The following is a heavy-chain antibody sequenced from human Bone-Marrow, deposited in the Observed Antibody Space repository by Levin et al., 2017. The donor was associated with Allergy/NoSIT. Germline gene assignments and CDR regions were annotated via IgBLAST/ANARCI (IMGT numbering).Heavy chain of an antibody. Sequence: GGSLRLSCAASGFTFSSYAMRWVRQAPGMGLEWVSGISDVGRTYYADSVKGRFTTSRDNSKNTLYLQLNSLRADDTAVYYCAKEEDSSFTQWGQGTLVTVSS. D-gene: IGHD6-13*01. CDR1: GFTFSSYA. J-gene: IGHJ4*02. V-gene: IGHV3-23*01. CDR2: ISDVGRT. CDR3: AKEEDSSFTQ.